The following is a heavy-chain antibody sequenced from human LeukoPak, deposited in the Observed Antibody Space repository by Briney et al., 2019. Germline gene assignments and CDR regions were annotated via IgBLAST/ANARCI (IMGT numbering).Heavy chain of an antibody. D-gene: IGHD2-2*01. CDR1: GFTFSDYY. CDR2: ISSGGTLT. CDR3: ARDQVEFASPWDV. Sequence: GGSLRLSCAASGFTFSDYYMSWIRQAPGKGLEWVSYISSGGTLTYYADSVKGRFTIPRDNAKNSLYLQINSLRVEDTAVYYCARDQVEFASPWDVWGKGTTVIVSS. V-gene: IGHV3-11*01. J-gene: IGHJ6*04.